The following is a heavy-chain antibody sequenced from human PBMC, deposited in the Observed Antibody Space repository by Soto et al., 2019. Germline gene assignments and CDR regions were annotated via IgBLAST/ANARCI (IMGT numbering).Heavy chain of an antibody. Sequence: SETLSLTCAVSGGSISSGGYSWSWIRQPPGKGLEWIGYIYHSGSTYYNPSLKSRVPISVDRSKNQFSLKLSSVTAAETAVYYCARAFQYDSSPGGMDVWGQGTTVTVSS. V-gene: IGHV4-30-2*01. D-gene: IGHD3-22*01. CDR1: GGSISSGGYS. J-gene: IGHJ6*02. CDR3: ARAFQYDSSPGGMDV. CDR2: IYHSGST.